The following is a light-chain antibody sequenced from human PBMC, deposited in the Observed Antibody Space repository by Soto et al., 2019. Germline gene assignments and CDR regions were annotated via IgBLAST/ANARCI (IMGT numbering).Light chain of an antibody. J-gene: IGKJ1*01. CDR2: QAS. V-gene: IGKV1-5*03. CDR3: QQSYSTPRT. CDR1: QTISSW. Sequence: DIQMTQSPSALSASVGDRVTITCRASQTISSWLAWYQQKPGEAPRLLIYQASSLETEVPSRFSGSGSGTDFTLTISSLQPEDFATYYCQQSYSTPRTFGQGTKVDI.